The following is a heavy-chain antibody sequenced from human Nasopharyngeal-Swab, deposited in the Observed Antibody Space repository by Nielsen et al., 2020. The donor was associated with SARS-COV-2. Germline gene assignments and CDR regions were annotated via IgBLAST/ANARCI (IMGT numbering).Heavy chain of an antibody. CDR2: ISYDGSNK. D-gene: IGHD7-27*01. J-gene: IGHJ3*02. CDR3: ARTLGSDDAFDI. Sequence: GESLKISCAASGFTFSSYAMHWVRQAPGKGLEWVAVISYDGSNKYYADSVKGRFTISRDNSKNTLYLQMNSLRAEDTAVCYCARTLGSDDAFDIWGQGTMVTVSS. CDR1: GFTFSSYA. V-gene: IGHV3-30*04.